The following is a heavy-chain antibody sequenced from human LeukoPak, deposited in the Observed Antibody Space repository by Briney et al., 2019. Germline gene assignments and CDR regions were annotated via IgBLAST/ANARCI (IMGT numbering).Heavy chain of an antibody. CDR2: IRKKVNSYST. J-gene: IGHJ4*02. Sequence: GGSLRLSCAASGFIFSAHYMDWVRQAPGTGLEWVGRIRKKVNSYSTEYAASVKGRFTISRDDSKNSLYLQMNSLKTEDTAVYYCARVLTDRIQLWYLDYWGQGTLVTVSS. D-gene: IGHD5-18*01. CDR1: GFIFSAHY. CDR3: ARVLTDRIQLWYLDY. V-gene: IGHV3-72*01.